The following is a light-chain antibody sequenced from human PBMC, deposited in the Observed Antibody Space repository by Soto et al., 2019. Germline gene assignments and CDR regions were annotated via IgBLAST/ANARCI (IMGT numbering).Light chain of an antibody. J-gene: IGKJ1*01. CDR1: QSISSW. V-gene: IGKV1-5*03. Sequence: DIQMTQSPSTLSASVGDRVTITCRASQSISSWLAWYQQKPGKAPKLLIYKASSLESGVPSRFSGSGSGTEFTLTISSLQPDDFATYYCQQYNSYLGWTFSQGTKVEIK. CDR3: QQYNSYLGWT. CDR2: KAS.